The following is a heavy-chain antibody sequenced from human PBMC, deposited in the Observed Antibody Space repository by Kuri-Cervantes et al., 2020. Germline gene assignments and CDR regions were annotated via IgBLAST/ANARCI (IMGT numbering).Heavy chain of an antibody. CDR3: ARLLYFDQ. J-gene: IGHJ4*02. V-gene: IGHV3-53*01. Sequence: GESLKISCAASGFTVSSNYMSWVRQAPGKGLEWVSVIYSGGDTYYAESVKGRFTISRDDSKNTLYLQMNSLRAEDTAVYYCARLLYFDQWGQGTLVTVSS. CDR2: IYSGGDT. CDR1: GFTVSSNY.